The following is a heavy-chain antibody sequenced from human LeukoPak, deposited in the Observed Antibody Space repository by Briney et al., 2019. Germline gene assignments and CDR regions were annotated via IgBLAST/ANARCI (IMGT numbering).Heavy chain of an antibody. Sequence: GASVKVFCKASGYTFTSYYMHWVRQAPGQGLEWMGIINPSGGSTSYAQKFQGRVTMTRDMSTSTVYMELSSLRSEDTAVYYCAKGGGYEAQYYYYYLDVWGKGTTVTISS. J-gene: IGHJ6*03. D-gene: IGHD5-12*01. CDR1: GYTFTSYY. CDR2: INPSGGST. V-gene: IGHV1-46*01. CDR3: AKGGGYEAQYYYYYLDV.